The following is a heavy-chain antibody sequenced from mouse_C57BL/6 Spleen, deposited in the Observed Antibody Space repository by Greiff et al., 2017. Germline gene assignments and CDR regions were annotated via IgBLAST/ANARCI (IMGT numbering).Heavy chain of an antibody. J-gene: IGHJ2*01. CDR3: ARLLLLRSSTGGYFDY. CDR1: GYTFTSYD. CDR2: IYPRDGST. V-gene: IGHV1-85*01. D-gene: IGHD1-1*01. Sequence: QVQLKQSGPELVKPGASVKLSCKASGYTFTSYDINWVKQRPGQGLEWIGWIYPRDGSTKYNEKFKGKATLTVDTSSSTAYMELHSLTSEDSAVYFCARLLLLRSSTGGYFDYWGQGTTLTVSS.